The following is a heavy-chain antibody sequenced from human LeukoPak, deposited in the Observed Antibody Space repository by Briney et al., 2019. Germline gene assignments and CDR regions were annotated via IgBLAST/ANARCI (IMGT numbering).Heavy chain of an antibody. D-gene: IGHD2-2*03. CDR2: ISYDGSNK. Sequence: PGGSLRLSCAASGFTLSSYAMHWVRQAPGKGLEWVAVISYDGSNKYYADSVKGRFTISRDNSKNTLYLQMNSLRAEDTAVYYCARLGLDYWGQGTLVTVSS. CDR3: ARLGLDY. J-gene: IGHJ4*02. CDR1: GFTLSSYA. V-gene: IGHV3-30-3*01.